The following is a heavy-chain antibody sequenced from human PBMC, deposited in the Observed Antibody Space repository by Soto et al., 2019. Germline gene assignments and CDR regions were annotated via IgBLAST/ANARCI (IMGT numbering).Heavy chain of an antibody. CDR1: GGSISSYY. D-gene: IGHD3-3*01. CDR3: ARTAVTIFGLVPLYYFDY. J-gene: IGHJ4*02. V-gene: IGHV4-59*01. Sequence: SETLSLTCTVSGGSISSYYWSWIRQPPGKGLEWIGYIYYSGSTNYNPSLKSRVTISVDTSKNQFSLKLISVTAADTAVYYFARTAVTIFGLVPLYYFDYWGQGTLVTVSS. CDR2: IYYSGST.